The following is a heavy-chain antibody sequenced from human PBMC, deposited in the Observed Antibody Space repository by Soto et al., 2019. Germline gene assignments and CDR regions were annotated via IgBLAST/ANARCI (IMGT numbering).Heavy chain of an antibody. CDR2: IQNSGNI. CDR3: ARGIGSHRVFDI. J-gene: IGHJ3*02. CDR1: GGSISSGNYY. V-gene: IGHV4-31*03. D-gene: IGHD1-26*01. Sequence: PSETLSLTCTVSGGSISSGNYYWTWIRQHPGKGLEWIGFIQNSGNIDYNPSLRSRLTISLDASKNHFSLQLTAVTAADTAVYYCARGIGSHRVFDIWGQGTMVTVSS.